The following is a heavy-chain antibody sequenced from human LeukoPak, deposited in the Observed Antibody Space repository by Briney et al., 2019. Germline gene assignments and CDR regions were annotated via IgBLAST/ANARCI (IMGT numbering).Heavy chain of an antibody. J-gene: IGHJ4*02. CDR1: GCSISSGNYY. CDR2: IYTSGST. V-gene: IGHV4-61*02. Sequence: SQTLSLTCTVSGCSISSGNYYWSWIRQPAGKGLEWIGRIYTSGSTNYNPSLKSRVTISVDTSKNQFSLKLSSVTAADTAVYYCARNIPARPQDYWGQGTLVTVSS. CDR3: ARNIPARPQDY. D-gene: IGHD6-6*01.